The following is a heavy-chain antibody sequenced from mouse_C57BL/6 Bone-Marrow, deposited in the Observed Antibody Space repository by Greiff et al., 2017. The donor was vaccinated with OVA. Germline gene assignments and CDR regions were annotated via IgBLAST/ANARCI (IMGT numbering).Heavy chain of an antibody. Sequence: QVQLQQPGAELVMPGASVKLSCKASGYTFTSYWMHWVKQRPGQGLEWIGEIDPSDSNTNYNQKFKGKSTLTVDKSSSTAYMQLSSLTSEDSAVYYCARDDYDGTWFADWGKGTLVTVSA. CDR3: ARDDYDGTWFAD. CDR1: GYTFTSYW. D-gene: IGHD2-4*01. J-gene: IGHJ3*01. CDR2: IDPSDSNT. V-gene: IGHV1-69*01.